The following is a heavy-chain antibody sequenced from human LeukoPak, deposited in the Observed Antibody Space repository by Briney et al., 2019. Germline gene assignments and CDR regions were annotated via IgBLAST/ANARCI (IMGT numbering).Heavy chain of an antibody. CDR2: ISSSSSTI. Sequence: GGSLRLSCAASGFTFSTYGMHWVRQAPGKGLEWVSYISSSSSTIYYADSVKGRFTISRDNAKNSLYLQMNSLRDEDTAVYYCARERGYSGYACDYWGQGTLVTVSS. CDR1: GFTFSTYG. D-gene: IGHD5-12*01. J-gene: IGHJ4*02. CDR3: ARERGYSGYACDY. V-gene: IGHV3-48*02.